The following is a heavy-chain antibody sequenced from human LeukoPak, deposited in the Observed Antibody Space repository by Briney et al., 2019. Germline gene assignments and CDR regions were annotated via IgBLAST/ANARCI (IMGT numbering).Heavy chain of an antibody. CDR1: GFTFSGYS. D-gene: IGHD3-3*01. CDR2: ISYDGTTT. V-gene: IGHV3-30*04. J-gene: IGHJ5*02. Sequence: GGSLRLSCAASGFTFSGYSMVWVRQPPGRGLEWVSLISYDGTTTYYSDSVQGRFTISRDNSDDTLFLRMNSLRVEDTAVYYCARDHYGNYGRNDYRWGQGTLVTVSS. CDR3: ARDHYGNYGRNDYR.